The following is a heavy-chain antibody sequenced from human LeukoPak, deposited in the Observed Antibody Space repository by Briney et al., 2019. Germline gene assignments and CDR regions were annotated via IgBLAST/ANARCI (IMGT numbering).Heavy chain of an antibody. V-gene: IGHV1-2*02. CDR3: ARHGLAGCIGGRCFTSFHYYGMDV. D-gene: IGHD2-15*01. CDR1: GYTFTGYY. Sequence: ASVKVPCKASGYTFTGYYMHWVRQAPGQGLEWMGWINPNSGGTNYAQKFQGRVTMTRDTSISTAYMELSRLRSDDTAVYYCARHGLAGCIGGRCFTSFHYYGMDVWGQGTTVTVSS. CDR2: INPNSGGT. J-gene: IGHJ6*02.